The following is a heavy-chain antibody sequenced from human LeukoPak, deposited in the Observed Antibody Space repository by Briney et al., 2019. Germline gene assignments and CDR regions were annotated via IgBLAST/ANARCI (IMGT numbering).Heavy chain of an antibody. D-gene: IGHD3-3*01. J-gene: IGHJ4*02. Sequence: SETLSLTCTVSGGSISSSNYYWGWIRQPPGKGLEWIGSIYYSGSTYYSPSLKSRVTISVDTSKNQFSLNLSSVTAADTAVYYCARRLLRRYFDYWGQGTLVTVSS. CDR3: ARRLLRRYFDY. CDR2: IYYSGST. V-gene: IGHV4-39*07. CDR1: GGSISSSNYY.